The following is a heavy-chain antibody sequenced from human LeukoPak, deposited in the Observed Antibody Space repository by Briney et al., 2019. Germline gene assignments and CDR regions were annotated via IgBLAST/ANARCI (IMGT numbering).Heavy chain of an antibody. CDR1: GYTFTSYG. CDR2: ISAYNGNT. D-gene: IGHD3-22*01. CDR3: ARAPRTYYYDSSGYYF. Sequence: ASVKVSCKASGYTFTSYGISWVRQAPGQGLEWMGWISAYNGNTNYAQKLQGRVTMTTDTSTSTAYMEPRSLRSDDAAVYYCARAPRTYYYDSSGYYFWGQGTLVTVSS. J-gene: IGHJ4*02. V-gene: IGHV1-18*01.